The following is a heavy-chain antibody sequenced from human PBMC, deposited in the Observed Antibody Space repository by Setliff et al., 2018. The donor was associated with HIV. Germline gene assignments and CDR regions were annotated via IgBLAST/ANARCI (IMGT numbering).Heavy chain of an antibody. D-gene: IGHD3-10*01. V-gene: IGHV1-2*06. CDR1: GYMFSGSH. J-gene: IGHJ1*01. CDR3: ARDWAEDYYGSGSFQY. CDR2: INPNSGGT. Sequence: ASVMVSCKASGYMFSGSHMHWVRQAAGQGLEWMGRINPNSGGTNYAQKFQGRVTMTRDTSISTAYMELSRLRSDDTAVYYCARDWAEDYYGSGSFQYWGQGTLVTVSS.